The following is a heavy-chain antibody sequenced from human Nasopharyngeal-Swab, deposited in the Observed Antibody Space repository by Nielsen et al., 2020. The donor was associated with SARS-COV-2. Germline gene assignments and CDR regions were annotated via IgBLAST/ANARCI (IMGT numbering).Heavy chain of an antibody. CDR2: ISSSGSTI. D-gene: IGHD2-2*01. J-gene: IGHJ6*02. Sequence: WIRQPPGKGLEWVSYISSSGSTIYYADSVKGRFTISRDNAKNSLCLQMNSLRAEDTAVYYCARDQDVVVPAAIDYYYYGMDVWGQGTTVTVSS. V-gene: IGHV3-11*04. CDR3: ARDQDVVVPAAIDYYYYGMDV.